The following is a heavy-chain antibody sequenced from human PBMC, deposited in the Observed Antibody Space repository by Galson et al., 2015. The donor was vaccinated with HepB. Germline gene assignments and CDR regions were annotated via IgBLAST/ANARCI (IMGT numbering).Heavy chain of an antibody. CDR1: GASVSRGAYY. CDR3: ARGGDYHDSSGFGYHYYGTDV. J-gene: IGHJ6*02. V-gene: IGHV4-61*08. Sequence: ETLSLTCTVSGASVSRGAYYWTWIRQPPGKGLEWIGFMYSSGSTNSNPSLRGRVTISLDTSKNQVSLEMRSLTAADTAVYYCARGGDYHDSSGFGYHYYGTDVWGQGTTVTVSS. CDR2: MYSSGST. D-gene: IGHD3-22*01.